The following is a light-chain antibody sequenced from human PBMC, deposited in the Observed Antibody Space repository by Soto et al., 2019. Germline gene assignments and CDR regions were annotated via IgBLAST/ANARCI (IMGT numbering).Light chain of an antibody. Sequence: IVLTQSPGPLSLSPGERGTLSCRSSQNLGTLYLAWFQQKSGQAPRLLIYSASRRATGIPDRFTGSGSGTDCTLTINRVEPEDVAVYLCQQYAGSPRTFGQGTKVDIK. V-gene: IGKV3-20*01. CDR1: QNLGTLY. CDR2: SAS. J-gene: IGKJ1*01. CDR3: QQYAGSPRT.